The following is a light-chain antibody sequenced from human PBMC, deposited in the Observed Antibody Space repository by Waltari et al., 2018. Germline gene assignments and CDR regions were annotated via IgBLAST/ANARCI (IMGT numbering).Light chain of an antibody. V-gene: IGLV2-8*01. CDR3: CSYACSNNYV. J-gene: IGLJ1*01. CDR2: EVN. Sequence: QSALTQPPSASGSPGQSVSISCTGTSSDVGCYNFFSWYQQHPGKAPKLMIYEVNKPPSGVPDRFSGSKSGNTASLTVSGLQAEDEADYYCCSYACSNNYVFGSGTKVTVL. CDR1: SSDVGCYNF.